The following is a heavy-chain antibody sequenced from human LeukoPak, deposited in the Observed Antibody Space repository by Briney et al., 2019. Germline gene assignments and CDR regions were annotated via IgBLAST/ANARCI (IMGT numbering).Heavy chain of an antibody. V-gene: IGHV5-51*01. J-gene: IGHJ4*02. CDR3: ARPHRVGATVFDY. CDR1: GYSFTSYW. CDR2: IDPSDSDT. Sequence: GESLKISCKGSGYSFTSYWIGWVRQIPGKGLEWMGIIDPSDSDTTYSPSFQGQVTISVDKSFSTAYLQWSSLKDSDTAMYYCARPHRVGATVFDYWGQGTLVTVSS. D-gene: IGHD1-26*01.